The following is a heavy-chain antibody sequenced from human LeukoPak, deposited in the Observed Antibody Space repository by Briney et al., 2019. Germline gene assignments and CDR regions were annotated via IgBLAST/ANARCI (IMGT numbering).Heavy chain of an antibody. CDR2: ISYDGSNK. Sequence: GGSLRLSCAASGFTVSSNYLSWVRQAPGKGLEWVAVISYDGSNKYYADSVKGRFTISRDNSKNTLYLQMNSLRAEDTAVYYCATTTVTTNDYWGQGTLVTVSS. V-gene: IGHV3-30-3*01. CDR1: GFTVSSNY. J-gene: IGHJ4*02. CDR3: ATTTVTTNDY. D-gene: IGHD4-17*01.